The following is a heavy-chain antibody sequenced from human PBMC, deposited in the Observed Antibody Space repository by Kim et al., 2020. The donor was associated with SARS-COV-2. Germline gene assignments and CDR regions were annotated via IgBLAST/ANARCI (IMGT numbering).Heavy chain of an antibody. Sequence: SETLSLTCTVSGGSISSSSYYWGWIRQPPGKGLEWIGSIYYSGSTYYNPSLKSRVTISVDTSKNQFSLKLSSVTAADTAVYYCAREVGRGEVYCGGDCYLPDYWGQGTLVTVSS. J-gene: IGHJ4*02. D-gene: IGHD2-21*02. V-gene: IGHV4-39*07. CDR1: GGSISSSSYY. CDR2: IYYSGST. CDR3: AREVGRGEVYCGGDCYLPDY.